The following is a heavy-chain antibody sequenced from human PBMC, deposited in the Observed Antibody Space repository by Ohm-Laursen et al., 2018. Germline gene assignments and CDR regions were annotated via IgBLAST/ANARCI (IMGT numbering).Heavy chain of an antibody. CDR1: GFTFSDYA. V-gene: IGHV3-21*01. CDR2: ISFSGSHI. CDR3: ARDAPNYKTISGVVTALGMDV. D-gene: IGHD3-3*01. Sequence: SLRLSCAASGFTFSDYAMNWVRQAPGKGLEWVSSISFSGSHIYYADSVKGRFTISRDNAKTTLYLQMNSLRAEDTAVYYCARDAPNYKTISGVVTALGMDVWGQGTTVTVSS. J-gene: IGHJ6*02.